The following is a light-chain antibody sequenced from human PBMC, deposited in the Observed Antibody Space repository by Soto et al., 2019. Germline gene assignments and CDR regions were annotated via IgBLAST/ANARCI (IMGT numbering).Light chain of an antibody. V-gene: IGKV1-5*01. CDR3: QQDNS. J-gene: IGKJ2*01. CDR1: QTLNTW. CDR2: DAS. Sequence: DIQMTQSPSTLSVSVGDRVTITCRASQTLNTWLAWYQQKPGKAPKVLIYDASRLQSGVPSRFSGSISGTEFTLTISSLRPDDFATYYCQQDNSFGQGTRLDIK.